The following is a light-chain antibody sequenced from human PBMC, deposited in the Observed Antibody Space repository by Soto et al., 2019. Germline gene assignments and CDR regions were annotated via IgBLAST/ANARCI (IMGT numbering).Light chain of an antibody. CDR3: QQRSNWPPYT. CDR1: PGFSRL. J-gene: IGKJ2*01. CDR2: DAS. Sequence: EIVLTQSPATLSLSPGERATLSCQASPGFSRLFAWYQQKPGQAPRLLIYDASNRATGIPARFSGSGSGTDFTLTISSLEPEDFAVYYCQQRSNWPPYTFGQGTKLEIK. V-gene: IGKV3-11*01.